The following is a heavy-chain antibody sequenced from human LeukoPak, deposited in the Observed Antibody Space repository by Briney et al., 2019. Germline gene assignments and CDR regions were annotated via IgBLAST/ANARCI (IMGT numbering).Heavy chain of an antibody. V-gene: IGHV4-34*01. CDR3: VRKMGAFDY. J-gene: IGHJ4*02. D-gene: IGHD1-26*01. CDR1: GGSFSGYY. CDR2: INHSGST. Sequence: SETLSLTCAVYGGSFSGYYWSWIRQPPGKGLEWIGEINHSGSTNYNPSLKSRVTISVDTSKNQFSLQLNSVTPEDTAIYYCVRKMGAFDYWGQGTLVTVSS.